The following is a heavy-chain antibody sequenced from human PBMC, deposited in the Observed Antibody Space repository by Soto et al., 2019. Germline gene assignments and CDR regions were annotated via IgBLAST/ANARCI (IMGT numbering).Heavy chain of an antibody. V-gene: IGHV3-30*03. CDR3: GLLTKGTPP. Sequence: GGSLRLSCAASGVTFSSYDIHWVRQGPGKGRERVTVISHHGISKLNTGSVRARVTFTSQNSQNTLYLQMNNLRPEDTAVYDRGLLTKGTPPWGQGTLVTVSS. CDR1: GVTFSSYD. CDR2: ISHHGISK. D-gene: IGHD2-15*01. J-gene: IGHJ5*02.